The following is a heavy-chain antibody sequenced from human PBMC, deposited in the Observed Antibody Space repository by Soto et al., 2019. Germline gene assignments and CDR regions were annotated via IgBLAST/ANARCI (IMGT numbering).Heavy chain of an antibody. D-gene: IGHD6-25*01. CDR3: AREGSSGFGMDV. J-gene: IGHJ6*02. CDR1: GGSIRSYY. CDR2: IYTSGTT. Sequence: QVQLQQSGPGLVKPSETLSLTCTVSGGSIRSYYWSWIRHPAGKALEWIGRIYTSGTTNYNPSLKRRVTILLDTAKNQFSLDLSSVTDADTAVYYCAREGSSGFGMDVWGQGTTVTVSS. V-gene: IGHV4-4*07.